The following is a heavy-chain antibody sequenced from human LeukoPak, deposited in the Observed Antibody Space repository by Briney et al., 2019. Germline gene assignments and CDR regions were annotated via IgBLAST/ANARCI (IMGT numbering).Heavy chain of an antibody. CDR1: GGSISSYY. CDR3: ARQSIVATIFRFVGRGGRHNWFDP. V-gene: IGHV4-59*08. Sequence: SETLSLTCTVSGGSISSYYWSWIRQPPGKGLEWIGYIYYSGSTNYNPSLKSRVTISVDTSKNQFSLKLNSVTAADTAVYYCARQSIVATIFRFVGRGGRHNWFDPWGQGTQVTVSS. D-gene: IGHD5-12*01. J-gene: IGHJ5*02. CDR2: IYYSGST.